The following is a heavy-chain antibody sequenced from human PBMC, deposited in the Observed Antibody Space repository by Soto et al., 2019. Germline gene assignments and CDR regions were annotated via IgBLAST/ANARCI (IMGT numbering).Heavy chain of an antibody. Sequence: QVQLVQSGAEVKKRGASVKVSCKASGYMFNSYGMSWLRQAPGQGLEWLGWISGYNGKTDLAQKFQGRVTMTTEASTSTGYMELTSLRFDDTALYYCARDETYTAGWYFEHWGQGTLVTVPS. J-gene: IGHJ4*02. D-gene: IGHD6-19*01. V-gene: IGHV1-18*01. CDR1: GYMFNSYG. CDR2: ISGYNGKT. CDR3: ARDETYTAGWYFEH.